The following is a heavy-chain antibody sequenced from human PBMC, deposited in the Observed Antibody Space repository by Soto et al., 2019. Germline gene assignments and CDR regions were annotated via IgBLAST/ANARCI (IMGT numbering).Heavy chain of an antibody. CDR3: ARDPRDAWLVAASH. D-gene: IGHD2-15*01. Sequence: PSETLSLTCTVSGGSISSGDYCWSWIRQPPGKGLEWIGYIYYSGSTYYNPSLKSRVTISVDTSKNQFSLKLSSVTAADTAVYYCARDPRDAWLVAASHWGQGTLVTVSS. V-gene: IGHV4-30-4*01. J-gene: IGHJ4*02. CDR2: IYYSGST. CDR1: GGSISSGDYC.